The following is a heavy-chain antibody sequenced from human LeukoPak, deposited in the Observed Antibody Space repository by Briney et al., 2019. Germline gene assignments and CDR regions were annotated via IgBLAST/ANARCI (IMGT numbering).Heavy chain of an antibody. CDR3: ARDYGGSSPFDY. V-gene: IGHV3-21*01. CDR1: GFTFSSYR. D-gene: IGHD4-23*01. J-gene: IGHJ4*02. CDR2: ISSSSSYI. Sequence: GGSLRLSCAASGFTFSSYRMNWVRQAPGKGLEWVSSISSSSSYIYYADSVKGRFTISRDNAKNSLYLHMNSLRAEDTAVYYCARDYGGSSPFDYWGQGTLVTVSS.